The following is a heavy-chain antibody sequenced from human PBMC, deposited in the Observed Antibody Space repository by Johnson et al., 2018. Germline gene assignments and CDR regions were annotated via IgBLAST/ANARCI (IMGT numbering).Heavy chain of an antibody. CDR1: GFTFTSSA. J-gene: IGHJ3*02. CDR2: IVVGSGHT. Sequence: QLVESGPEVKKPGTSVKVSCKASGFTFTSSAVQWVRQARGQRLEWIGWIVVGSGHTNYAQKFQERVTITRDMSTSTAYMELNSLRSEDTAGYYCGAGSLWEWFGAVDIWGQGTMVTVSS. D-gene: IGHD3-3*01. CDR3: GAGSLWEWFGAVDI. V-gene: IGHV1-58*01.